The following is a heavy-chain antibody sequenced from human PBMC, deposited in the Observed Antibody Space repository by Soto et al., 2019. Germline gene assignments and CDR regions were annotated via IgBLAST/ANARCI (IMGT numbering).Heavy chain of an antibody. CDR3: ARGSRIAAAGTFFGWFDP. V-gene: IGHV4-30-2*01. D-gene: IGHD6-13*01. Sequence: QLQLQESGSGLVKPSQTLSLTCAVSGGSISSGGYSWSWIRQPPGKGLEWIGYIYHSGSTYYNPSLKSRVTISVDRSKNQFSLKPSSVTAADTAVYYCARGSRIAAAGTFFGWFDPWGQGTLVTVSS. CDR1: GGSISSGGYS. CDR2: IYHSGST. J-gene: IGHJ5*02.